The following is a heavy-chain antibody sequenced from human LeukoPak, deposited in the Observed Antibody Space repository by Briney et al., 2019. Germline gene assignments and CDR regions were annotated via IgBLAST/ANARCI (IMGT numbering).Heavy chain of an antibody. CDR1: GYTFTGYY. V-gene: IGHV1-2*02. J-gene: IGHJ4*02. CDR2: MNPNSGGT. Sequence: ASVKVSCKASGYTFTGYYIHWVRQAPGQGLEWMGWMNPNSGGTDYAQKFQGRVTMTRDTSISTAYMELSRLRSDDTALYYCTRAPSSGPFDYWGQGTLVTVSS. CDR3: TRAPSSGPFDY. D-gene: IGHD3-22*01.